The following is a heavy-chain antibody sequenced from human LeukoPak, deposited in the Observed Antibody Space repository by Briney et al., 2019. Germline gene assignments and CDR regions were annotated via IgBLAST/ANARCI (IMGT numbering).Heavy chain of an antibody. CDR1: GYTFTSYD. CDR3: ARVDSSTIFYYYYGMDV. J-gene: IGHJ6*02. D-gene: IGHD3-3*01. CDR2: MNPNSGNT. V-gene: IGHV1-8*01. Sequence: GASVKVSCKASGYTFTSYDINWVRQATGQGLEWMGWMNPNSGNTGYAQKFQGRVTMTRNISISTAYMELSSLRSEDTAVYYCARVDSSTIFYYYYGMDVWGQGTTVTVSS.